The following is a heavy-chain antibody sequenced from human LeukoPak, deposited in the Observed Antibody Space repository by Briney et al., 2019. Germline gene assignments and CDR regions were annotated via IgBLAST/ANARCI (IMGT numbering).Heavy chain of an antibody. D-gene: IGHD2-2*01. Sequence: GGSLRLSCAASGFTFSNYWMSWVRQAPGKGLEWVANIKQNESDKYYVDSVKGRFTISRDNAKNSLYLQMNSLRAEDTAVYYCARVRYCSSTSCQYFDYWGQGTLVTVSS. CDR3: ARVRYCSSTSCQYFDY. J-gene: IGHJ4*02. CDR2: IKQNESDK. CDR1: GFTFSNYW. V-gene: IGHV3-7*03.